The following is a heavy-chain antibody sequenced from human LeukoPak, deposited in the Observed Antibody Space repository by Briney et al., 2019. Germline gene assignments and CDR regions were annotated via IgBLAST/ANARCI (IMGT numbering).Heavy chain of an antibody. D-gene: IGHD3-22*01. CDR3: ARDLTYYYDSSGSNLADY. CDR1: GFTFSSYS. J-gene: IGHJ4*02. CDR2: ISSSSSTI. V-gene: IGHV3-48*01. Sequence: GGSLRLSCAASGFTFSSYSMNWVSQAPGKGLEWVSYISSSSSTIYYADSVKGRFTISRDNAKNSLYLQMNSLRAEDTAVYYCARDLTYYYDSSGSNLADYWGQGTLVTASS.